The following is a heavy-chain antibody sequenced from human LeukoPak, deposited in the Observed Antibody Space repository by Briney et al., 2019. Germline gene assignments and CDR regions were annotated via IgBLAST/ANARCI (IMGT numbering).Heavy chain of an antibody. Sequence: GGSLGLSCAASGFTFSSYAMSWVRQAPGKGLEWVSAISGSGGSTYYADPVKGRFTISRDNSKNTLYLQMNSLRAEDTAVYYCARLVVTASDDGNYWGQGTLVTVSS. D-gene: IGHD2-21*02. J-gene: IGHJ4*02. CDR3: ARLVVTASDDGNY. CDR1: GFTFSSYA. CDR2: ISGSGGST. V-gene: IGHV3-23*01.